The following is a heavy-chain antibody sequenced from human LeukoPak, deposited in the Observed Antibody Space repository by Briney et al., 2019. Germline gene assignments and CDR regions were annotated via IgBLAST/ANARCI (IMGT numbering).Heavy chain of an antibody. Sequence: PGGSLRLSCAASGFTFSTYTMNWVRQAPGKGLEWVSSISSSSSYIYYADSVKGRFTISGDNAKNSLYLQMNSLRAEDTAVYYSARNGIMGAGYYFDYWGQGTLVTVSS. CDR1: GFTFSTYT. J-gene: IGHJ4*02. D-gene: IGHD1-26*01. CDR2: ISSSSSYI. V-gene: IGHV3-21*01. CDR3: ARNGIMGAGYYFDY.